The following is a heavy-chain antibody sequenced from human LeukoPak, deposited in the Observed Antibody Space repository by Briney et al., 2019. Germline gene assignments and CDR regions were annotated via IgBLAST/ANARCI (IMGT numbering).Heavy chain of an antibody. CDR2: ISINSDVI. V-gene: IGHV3-48*01. D-gene: IGHD3-16*01. J-gene: IGHJ6*02. CDR1: GFTFSSYN. CDR3: ARDCFYPMDV. Sequence: PGGSQRLSCAASGFTFSSYNMVWVRQAPGKGLEWVSYISINSDVIHYADSVKGRFTISRDNAKNSLYLQMNSLRAEDTAVYYCARDCFYPMDVWGQGTTVTVSS.